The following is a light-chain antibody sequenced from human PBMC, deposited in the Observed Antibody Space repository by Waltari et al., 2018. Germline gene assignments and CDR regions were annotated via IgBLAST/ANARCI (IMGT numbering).Light chain of an antibody. CDR3: RSYTSSSTIVV. CDR2: DVS. Sequence: LTQPASVSGSPGPSITISCTGTSSDVVCYNYVSWYQQHPGKAPKLMIYDVSNRPSGVSNRFSGSKSGNTASLTISGLQAEDEADYYCRSYTSSSTIVVFGGGTKLTVL. J-gene: IGLJ2*01. V-gene: IGLV2-14*03. CDR1: SSDVVCYNY.